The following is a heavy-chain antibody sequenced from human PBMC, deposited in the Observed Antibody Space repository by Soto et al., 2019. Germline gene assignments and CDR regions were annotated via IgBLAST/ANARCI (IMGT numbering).Heavy chain of an antibody. CDR2: MNTNSDDT. J-gene: IGHJ6*02. D-gene: IGHD6-13*01. Sequence: ASVKVSCKTSGYTFTSYDINWLRQAPGQGLEWVGWMNTNSDDTRSAQKFRGRLTLTRDKSMRAVYMKLSNLRPDDTAVYYCAREWSAAGHFYGMDVWGQGTTVTSP. CDR1: GYTFTSYD. CDR3: AREWSAAGHFYGMDV. V-gene: IGHV1-8*01.